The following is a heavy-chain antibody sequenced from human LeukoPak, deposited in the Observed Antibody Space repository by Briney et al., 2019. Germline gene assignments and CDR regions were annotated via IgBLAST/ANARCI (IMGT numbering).Heavy chain of an antibody. CDR2: INHSGST. CDR1: GGSFSGYY. J-gene: IGHJ4*02. V-gene: IGHV4-34*01. D-gene: IGHD3-10*01. CDR3: ALNYYGSEYYFDY. Sequence: SETLPLTXAVYGGSFSGYYWSWIRQPPGKGLEWIGEINHSGSTNYNPSLKSRVTISVDTSKNQFSLKLSSVTAADTAVYYCALNYYGSEYYFDYWGQGTLVTVSS.